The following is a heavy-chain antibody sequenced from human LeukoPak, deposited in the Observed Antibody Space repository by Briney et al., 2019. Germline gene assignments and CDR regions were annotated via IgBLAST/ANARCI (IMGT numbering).Heavy chain of an antibody. CDR1: GGSFSGYY. CDR3: ARGLSLDRLNRRYSSSSDGGSHFDC. Sequence: SETLSLTCAVYGGSFSGYYWSWIRQPPGKGLEWIGEINHSGSTNYNPSLKSRVTISVDTSKNQFSLKLSSVTAADTAVYYCARGLSLDRLNRRYSSSSDGGSHFDCWGQGTLVTVSS. V-gene: IGHV4-34*01. D-gene: IGHD6-6*01. CDR2: INHSGST. J-gene: IGHJ4*02.